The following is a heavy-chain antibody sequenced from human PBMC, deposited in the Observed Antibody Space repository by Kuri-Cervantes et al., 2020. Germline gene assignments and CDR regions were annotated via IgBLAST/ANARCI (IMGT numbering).Heavy chain of an antibody. V-gene: IGHV1-18*04. Sequence: ASVKVSCKASRYTFTDHCMHCVRQAPRQGLEWMGWISAYNGDTNYAQKLQGRVTMTTDTSTSTAYMELRSLRSDDTAVYYCARDGIAARPGDYWGQGTLVTVSS. CDR1: RYTFTDHC. CDR2: ISAYNGDT. D-gene: IGHD6-6*01. CDR3: ARDGIAARPGDY. J-gene: IGHJ4*02.